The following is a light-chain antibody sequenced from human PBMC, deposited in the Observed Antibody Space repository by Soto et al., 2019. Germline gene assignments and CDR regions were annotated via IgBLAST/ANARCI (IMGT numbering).Light chain of an antibody. J-gene: IGKJ1*01. CDR1: QSVSSSY. Sequence: ETVLTQSPGTLSLSPGERATLSCRASQSVSSSYLAWYQQKPGQAPRLLIYDASSRATGIPDRFSGSGSGNDFTLTISRLEPEDFAVYYCQQYVRSPPSWTFGQGAKVEIK. V-gene: IGKV3-20*01. CDR2: DAS. CDR3: QQYVRSPPSWT.